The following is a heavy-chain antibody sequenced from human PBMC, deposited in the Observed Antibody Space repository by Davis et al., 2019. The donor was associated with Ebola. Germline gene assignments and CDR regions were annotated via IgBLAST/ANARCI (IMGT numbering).Heavy chain of an antibody. D-gene: IGHD2-15*01. V-gene: IGHV3-23*01. CDR3: AKSAVVSEFYYYYYGMDV. Sequence: GESLKISCAASGFTFSSYAMSWLRQPPGKGLEWVSAISGSGGSTYYADSVKGRFTISRDNSKNTLYLQMNSLRAEDTAVYYCAKSAVVSEFYYYYYGMDVWGQGTTVTVSS. CDR2: ISGSGGST. CDR1: GFTFSSYA. J-gene: IGHJ6*02.